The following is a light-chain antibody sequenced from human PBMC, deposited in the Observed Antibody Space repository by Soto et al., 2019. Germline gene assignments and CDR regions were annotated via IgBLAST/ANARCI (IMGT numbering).Light chain of an antibody. V-gene: IGKV3-20*01. CDR2: GAS. J-gene: IGKJ3*01. CDR1: QSVRSSY. CDR3: QQYGSSLFT. Sequence: EVVLTQSPGTLSLSPGERATLSCRASQSVRSSYLAWYQQKPGQAPRLLIYGASARATGIPDRFSGSGSGTDFTLTISRLEPEDFAVYYCQQYGSSLFTFGPGTKVYIK.